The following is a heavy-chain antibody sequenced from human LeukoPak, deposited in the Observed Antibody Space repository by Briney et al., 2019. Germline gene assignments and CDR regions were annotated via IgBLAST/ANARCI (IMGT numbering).Heavy chain of an antibody. J-gene: IGHJ3*01. CDR2: ISAYNGNT. CDR1: GYTFTSYG. Sequence: GASVKVSCKASGYTFTSYGISWVRQAPGQGLEWMGWISAYNGNTNYAQKLQGRVTMTTDSSTSTAYMELRSLRSDDTAVYYCARDRCHWGSCVWGAVDVWGQGTMVTVSS. D-gene: IGHD7-27*01. V-gene: IGHV1-18*01. CDR3: ARDRCHWGSCVWGAVDV.